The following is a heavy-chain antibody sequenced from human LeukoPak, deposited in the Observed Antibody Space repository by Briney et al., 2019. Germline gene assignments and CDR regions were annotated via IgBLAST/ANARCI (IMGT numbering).Heavy chain of an antibody. J-gene: IGHJ5*02. CDR3: ARPHTVLYNWFDP. D-gene: IGHD4-11*01. Sequence: ASVKVSCKASGYTFTGYSMHWVRQAPGQGLEWMGRINPNSGGTNYAQKFQGRVTMTRDTSISTAYMELSRLRSDDTAVYYCARPHTVLYNWFDPWGQGTLVTVSS. CDR2: INPNSGGT. V-gene: IGHV1-2*06. CDR1: GYTFTGYS.